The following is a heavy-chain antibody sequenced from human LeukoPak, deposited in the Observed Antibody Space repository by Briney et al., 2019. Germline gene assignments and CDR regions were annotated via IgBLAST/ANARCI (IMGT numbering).Heavy chain of an antibody. D-gene: IGHD6-19*01. CDR2: ISANNGNT. V-gene: IGHV1-18*01. Sequence: GASVKVSCKASGYTFTSYGISWVRQAPGQGLEWMGWISANNGNTNYAQKLQGRVTMTTDTSTSTAYMELRSLRSDDTAVYYCARDHGPSGWSNWFDPWGQGTLVTVSS. CDR3: ARDHGPSGWSNWFDP. J-gene: IGHJ5*02. CDR1: GYTFTSYG.